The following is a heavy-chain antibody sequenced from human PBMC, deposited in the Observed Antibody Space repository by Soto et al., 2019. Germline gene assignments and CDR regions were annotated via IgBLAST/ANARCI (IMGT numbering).Heavy chain of an antibody. V-gene: IGHV1-69*02. Sequence: QVQLVQSGAEVKKPGSSVKVSCKPSGGTFTSYTFSWVRQAPGQGFEWMGRIIPFLSITNYAQKFQGRVSITADQSTSTAYMELSSLTSEDTALYFCARTPTRSTDYAYFDWWGQGTPVTVSS. J-gene: IGHJ4*02. CDR1: GGTFTSYT. CDR2: IIPFLSIT. D-gene: IGHD4-17*01. CDR3: ARTPTRSTDYAYFDW.